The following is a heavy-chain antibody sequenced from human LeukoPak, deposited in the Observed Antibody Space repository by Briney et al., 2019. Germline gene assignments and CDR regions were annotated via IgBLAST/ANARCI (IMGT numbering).Heavy chain of an antibody. CDR2: IYWDDDK. V-gene: IGHV2-5*02. CDR1: GFSLSTSGVG. CDR3: AYRTDSLDAFDI. D-gene: IGHD3-22*01. J-gene: IGHJ3*02. Sequence: SGPTLVNPTQTLTLTCTFSGFSLSTSGVGVGWIRQPPGKALEWLTLIYWDDDKRYSPSLKSRLTITKDTSKNQVVLTMTNMDPVDTGIYYCAYRTDSLDAFDIWGQGTMVTVSS.